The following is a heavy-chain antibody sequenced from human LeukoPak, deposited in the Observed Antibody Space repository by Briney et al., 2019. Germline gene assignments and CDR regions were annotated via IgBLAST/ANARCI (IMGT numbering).Heavy chain of an antibody. CDR1: GFTFSSYS. V-gene: IGHV3-21*01. D-gene: IGHD6-13*01. CDR2: ISSSSSYI. Sequence: GVSLRLSCAASGFTFSSYSMNWVRQAPGKGLEWVSYISSSSSYIYYADSVKSRFTISRDNAKNSLYLQMNSLRAEDTAVYYCARAKGRSSPVNPWGQGTLVTVSS. J-gene: IGHJ5*02. CDR3: ARAKGRSSPVNP.